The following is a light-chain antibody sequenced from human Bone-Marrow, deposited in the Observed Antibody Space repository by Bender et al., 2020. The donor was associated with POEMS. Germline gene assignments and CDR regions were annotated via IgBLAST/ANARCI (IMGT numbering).Light chain of an antibody. CDR1: SSDVGSYNL. J-gene: IGLJ1*01. V-gene: IGLV2-23*02. CDR3: CSYAGGNTFV. Sequence: QSALTQPRSVSGSPGQSVTISCTGTSSDVGSYNLVSWYQQHPGKAPKLMIFEVSKRPSGFSNRLSGSKSGNTASLTISGLQAEDEADYYCCSYAGGNTFVFGTGTKVTVL. CDR2: EVS.